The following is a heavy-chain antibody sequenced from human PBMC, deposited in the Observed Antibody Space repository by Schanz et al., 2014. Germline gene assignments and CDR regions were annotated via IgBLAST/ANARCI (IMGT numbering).Heavy chain of an antibody. D-gene: IGHD3-10*01. CDR2: ISWNSGSV. J-gene: IGHJ4*02. CDR1: GFTFDNYA. CDR3: ARGAAAAFYHSGSYNY. Sequence: VQLVESGGGVVQPGKSLRLSCAASGFTFDNYAMHWVRQAPGKGLEWVSSISWNSGSVAYADSVKGRFTISRDDAKNSLYLQMNSLRAEDTAVYYCARGAAAAFYHSGSYNYWGQGTLVTVSS. V-gene: IGHV3-9*01.